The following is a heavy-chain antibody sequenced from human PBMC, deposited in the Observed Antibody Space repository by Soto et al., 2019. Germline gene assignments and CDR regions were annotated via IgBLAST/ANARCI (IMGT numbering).Heavy chain of an antibody. CDR2: ISYDGSNK. Sequence: QVQLVESGGGVVQPGRSLRLSCAASGFTFSSYAMHWVRQAPGKGLEWVAVISYDGSNKYYADSVKGRFTISRDNSKNTLYLQMNSLRAEDTAVYYCARVNTIGGQGTLVTVSS. CDR3: ARVNTI. V-gene: IGHV3-30-3*01. J-gene: IGHJ4*02. CDR1: GFTFSSYA. D-gene: IGHD3-10*01.